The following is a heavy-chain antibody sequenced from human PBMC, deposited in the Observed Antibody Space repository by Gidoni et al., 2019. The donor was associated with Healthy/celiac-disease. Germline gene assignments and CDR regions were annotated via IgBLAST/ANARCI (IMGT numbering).Heavy chain of an antibody. V-gene: IGHV3-7*01. CDR2: IKQDGSEK. CDR1: GFTFSSYW. J-gene: IGHJ4*02. Sequence: EVQLVESGGGLVQPGGSLRLTWAAAGFTFSSYWMSWVPQAPGKGLGCVANIKQDGSEKYYVDSVKGRFTISRDNAKNSLYLQMNSLRADDTAVYYCARDLRITGISFDYWGQGTLVTVSS. D-gene: IGHD1-20*01. CDR3: ARDLRITGISFDY.